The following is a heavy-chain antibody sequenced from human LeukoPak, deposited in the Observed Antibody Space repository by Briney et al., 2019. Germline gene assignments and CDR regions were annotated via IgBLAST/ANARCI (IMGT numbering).Heavy chain of an antibody. D-gene: IGHD3-22*01. CDR3: ARDFTADSNGYYDF. CDR2: IYSSGST. CDR1: SGSISGYY. V-gene: IGHV4-4*07. Sequence: SETLSLTCTVPSGSISGYYWNWFRQPAGKGLEWIGRIYSSGSTNYNPSLKSRVALSINTSRSHFSLKLSSVTAADSAMYYCARDFTADSNGYYDFWGQGTLVAVSS. J-gene: IGHJ4*02.